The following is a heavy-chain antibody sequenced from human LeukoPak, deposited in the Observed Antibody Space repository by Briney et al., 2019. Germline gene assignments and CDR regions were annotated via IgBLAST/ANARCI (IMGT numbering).Heavy chain of an antibody. J-gene: IGHJ6*03. D-gene: IGHD6-19*01. CDR2: ILSSGAYT. V-gene: IGHV3-21*06. CDR3: VTRGCADYYYYMDV. Sequence: PGGSLRLSCAASGFIFKTYTMNWVRQPAGKGLEWVSSILSSGAYTYYAGSLKGRFSISRDKPMNSLYMLLNSLTAQYSAVYYCVTRGCADYYYYMDVWGKGTTVTVSS. CDR1: GFIFKTYT.